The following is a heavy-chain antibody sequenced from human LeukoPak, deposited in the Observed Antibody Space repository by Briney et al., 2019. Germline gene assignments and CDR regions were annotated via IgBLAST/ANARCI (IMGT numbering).Heavy chain of an antibody. J-gene: IGHJ6*02. CDR1: GFTFSNYN. CDR3: ARVYDFWVSYGTYSYGMDV. D-gene: IGHD3-3*01. CDR2: ITSGSSTI. V-gene: IGHV3-48*01. Sequence: GGSLRLSCAASGFTFSNYNMNWVRQAPGKGLEWVSYITSGSSTIYYADSVKGRFTISRDNAKNSLYLQMNSLRAEDTAVYYCARVYDFWVSYGTYSYGMDVWGLGTTVTVSS.